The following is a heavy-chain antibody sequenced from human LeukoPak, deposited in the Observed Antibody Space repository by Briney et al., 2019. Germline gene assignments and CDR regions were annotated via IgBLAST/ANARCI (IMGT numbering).Heavy chain of an antibody. J-gene: IGHJ4*02. V-gene: IGHV7-4-1*02. CDR1: GYTFTSYA. D-gene: IGHD3-3*01. CDR2: INTNTGNP. CDR3: ARDRGDYDFWSGYSQHFDY. Sequence: ASVKVSCKASGYTFTSYAMNWVRQTPGQGLEWMGWINTNTGNPTYAQGFTGRFVFSLDTSVSTAYLQISSLKAEDTAVYYCARDRGDYDFWSGYSQHFDYWGQGTLVTVSS.